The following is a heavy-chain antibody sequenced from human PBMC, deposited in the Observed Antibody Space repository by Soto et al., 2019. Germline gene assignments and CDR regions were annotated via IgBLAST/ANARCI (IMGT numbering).Heavy chain of an antibody. J-gene: IGHJ4*02. Sequence: QVQLVQSGAEVKKPGSSVKVSCKASGGTFSSYAISWVRQAPGQGLEWMGGIIPIFGTANYAQKFQGRVTITADESTSTAYLELSSRRSEDTAVYYCASKERRGYCGGDCYQVPPDYLGQGILVTVSS. CDR1: GGTFSSYA. D-gene: IGHD2-21*02. CDR3: ASKERRGYCGGDCYQVPPDY. V-gene: IGHV1-69*01. CDR2: IIPIFGTA.